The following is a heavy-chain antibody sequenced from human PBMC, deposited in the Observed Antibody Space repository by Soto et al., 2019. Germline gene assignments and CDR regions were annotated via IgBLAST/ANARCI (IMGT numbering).Heavy chain of an antibody. J-gene: IGHJ4*02. CDR3: GTDRYCSASTCYSEKNY. CDR1: GFTFSTYT. D-gene: IGHD2-15*01. Sequence: EVQLVDSGGGLAQPGGSLRLTCVASGFTFSTYTMNWVRQAPGKGMEWISYITTSGTVIYSNDSVKVRFTISRDNAQNSQYLQMDGLSDEGTAVYYCGTDRYCSASTCYSEKNYWGQGTQVTVSS. CDR2: ITTSGTVI. V-gene: IGHV3-48*02.